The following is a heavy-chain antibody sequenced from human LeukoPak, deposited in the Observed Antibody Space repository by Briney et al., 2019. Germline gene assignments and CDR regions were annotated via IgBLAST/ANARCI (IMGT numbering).Heavy chain of an antibody. CDR1: GYTFTIYA. CDR3: ARASPLNYDSSGDDY. V-gene: IGHV7-4-1*02. J-gene: IGHJ4*02. D-gene: IGHD3-22*01. CDR2: INTNTGNP. Sequence: ASVTVSFKASGYTFTIYAMNWVRQAPGQGLEWMGWINTNTGNPTYAQGFTGRFVFSLDTSVSTAYLQISSLKAEDTAVYYCARASPLNYDSSGDDYWGQGTLVTVSS.